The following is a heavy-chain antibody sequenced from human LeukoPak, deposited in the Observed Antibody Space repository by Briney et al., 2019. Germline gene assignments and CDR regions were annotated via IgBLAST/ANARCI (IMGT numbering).Heavy chain of an antibody. CDR3: ARDGYCSSTSCYARTWFDP. Sequence: ASVKVSCKASGYTFTSYGISWVRQAPGQGLEWMGWISAYNGNTNYAQKLQGRVTMTTDTSTSTAYMELRSLRSDDTTVYYCARDGYCSSTSCYARTWFDPWGQGTLVTVSS. V-gene: IGHV1-18*01. CDR2: ISAYNGNT. CDR1: GYTFTSYG. J-gene: IGHJ5*02. D-gene: IGHD2-2*03.